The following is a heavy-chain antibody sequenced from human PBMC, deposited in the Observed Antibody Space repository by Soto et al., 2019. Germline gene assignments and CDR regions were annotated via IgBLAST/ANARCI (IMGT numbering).Heavy chain of an antibody. CDR3: TRGAGGYAFDV. V-gene: IGHV4-31*03. CDR1: GGSISSGGYY. D-gene: IGHD3-10*01. CDR2: VHYSEST. Sequence: QVQLQESGPGLVKPSQTLSLTCTVSGGSISSGGYYWTWIRQHPGKGLEWIGYVHYSESTYYNPSLKSRVIASMDTSKNQFSLRLSSVTAADTAVYYCTRGAGGYAFDVWGQGTMVTVSS. J-gene: IGHJ3*01.